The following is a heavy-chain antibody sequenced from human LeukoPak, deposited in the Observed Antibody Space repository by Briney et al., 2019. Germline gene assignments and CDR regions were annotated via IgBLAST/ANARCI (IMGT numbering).Heavy chain of an antibody. CDR3: ARSHMITFGGVIDFDY. CDR2: IYHSGST. D-gene: IGHD3-16*02. CDR1: GGSISSSSYY. Sequence: SETLSLTCTVSGGSISSSSYYWGWIRQPPGKGLEWIGSIYHSGSTYYNPSLKSRVTISVDTSKNQFSLKLSSVTAADTAVYYCARSHMITFGGVIDFDYWGQGTLVTVSS. V-gene: IGHV4-39*07. J-gene: IGHJ4*02.